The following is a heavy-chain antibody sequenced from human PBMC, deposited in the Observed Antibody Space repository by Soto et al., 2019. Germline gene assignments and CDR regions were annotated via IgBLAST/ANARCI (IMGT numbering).Heavy chain of an antibody. CDR3: ARGQRFSDWFDP. J-gene: IGHJ5*02. CDR2: IYSSGNT. V-gene: IGHV4-4*07. Sequence: SETLSLTCIVSGGTISCYYWTWIRQPAGKGLEWIGRIYSSGNTKYNPSLQSRVTMSLDTSNNQFSLRLTSVTAADTAVYYCARGQRFSDWFDPWGQGTSVTVSS. CDR1: GGTISCYY. D-gene: IGHD3-3*01.